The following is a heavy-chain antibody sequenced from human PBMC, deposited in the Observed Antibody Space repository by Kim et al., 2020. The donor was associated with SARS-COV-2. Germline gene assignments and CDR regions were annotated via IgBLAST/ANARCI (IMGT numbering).Heavy chain of an antibody. V-gene: IGHV4-39*01. Sequence: LKSRVTISVDTSKNQFSLKLSSVTAADTAVYYCARHAYCSSTSCYKLPDYWGQGTLVTVSS. J-gene: IGHJ4*02. D-gene: IGHD2-2*02. CDR3: ARHAYCSSTSCYKLPDY.